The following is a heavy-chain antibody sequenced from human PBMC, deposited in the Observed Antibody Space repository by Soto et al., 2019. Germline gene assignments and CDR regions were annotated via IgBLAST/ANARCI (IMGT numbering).Heavy chain of an antibody. CDR3: ERAHCYTTTCPFDF. J-gene: IGHJ4*02. CDR1: GYIFTRYY. D-gene: IGHD2-2*01. V-gene: IGHV1-46*01. CDR2: INPSGGTT. Sequence: ASVKVSCKASGYIFTRYYLHWVRQAPGQGLEWMGIINPSGGTTSYAQKIQDRVTMTRDTSTSTVFMELSGLRSEDTAVYFCERAHCYTTTCPFDFWGRGALVTVSS.